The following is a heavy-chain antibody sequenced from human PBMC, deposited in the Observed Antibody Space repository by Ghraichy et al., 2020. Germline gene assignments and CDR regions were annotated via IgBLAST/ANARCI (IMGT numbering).Heavy chain of an antibody. J-gene: IGHJ4*02. D-gene: IGHD2-15*01. CDR1: GGSISSSSYY. Sequence: SETLSLTCTVSGGSISSSSYYWGWIRQPPGKGLEWIGSIYYSGSTYYNPSLKSRVTISVDTSKNQFSLKLSSVTAADTAVYYCARGMVVAAAYYFDYWGQGTLVTVSS. CDR3: ARGMVVAAAYYFDY. CDR2: IYYSGST. V-gene: IGHV4-39*01.